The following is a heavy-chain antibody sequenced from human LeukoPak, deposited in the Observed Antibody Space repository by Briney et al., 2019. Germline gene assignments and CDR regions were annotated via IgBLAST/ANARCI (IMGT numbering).Heavy chain of an antibody. Sequence: GGSLRLSCAASGFTFSSYGIHWVRQAPGKGLEWVAVMSYDGNNKYYADSVKGRFTISRDNSKNTLFLQMNSLITEDTAVYYCARDGDTAIRGVNFDSWGQGTLVTVSS. V-gene: IGHV3-30*19. CDR2: MSYDGNNK. CDR3: ARDGDTAIRGVNFDS. J-gene: IGHJ4*02. D-gene: IGHD3-10*01. CDR1: GFTFSSYG.